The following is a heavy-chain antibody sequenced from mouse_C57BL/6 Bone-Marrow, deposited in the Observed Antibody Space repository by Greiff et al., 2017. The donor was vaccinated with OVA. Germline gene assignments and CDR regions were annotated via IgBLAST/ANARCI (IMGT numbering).Heavy chain of an antibody. CDR3: ARWEDD. D-gene: IGHD4-1*01. CDR2: INPGSGGT. J-gene: IGHJ2*01. Sequence: QVQLQQSGAELVRPGTSVKVSCKASGYAFTNYLIEWVKQRPGQGLEWIGVINPGSGGTNYNEKFKGKATLTADKSSSTAYMQLSSLTSEDSAVYFCARWEDDWGQGTTLTVSS. V-gene: IGHV1-54*01. CDR1: GYAFTNYL.